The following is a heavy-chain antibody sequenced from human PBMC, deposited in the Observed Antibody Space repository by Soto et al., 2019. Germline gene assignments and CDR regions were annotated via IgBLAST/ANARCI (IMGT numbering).Heavy chain of an antibody. V-gene: IGHV3-23*01. CDR3: AKDRSRTAARGIDY. J-gene: IGHJ4*02. CDR1: GLTFSGYA. CDR2: SSGSGATA. D-gene: IGHD2-21*02. Sequence: GGSLRLSCAASGLTFSGYAMSWVRQAPGKGLEWVSSSSGSGATAYYADSVKGRFTVSRDNSQNTLYLQMNSLRAEDTAVYYCAKDRSRTAARGIDYWGQGTLVTVSS.